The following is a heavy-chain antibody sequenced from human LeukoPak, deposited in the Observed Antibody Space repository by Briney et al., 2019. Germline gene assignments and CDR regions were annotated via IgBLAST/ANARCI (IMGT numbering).Heavy chain of an antibody. CDR1: GFTFSTYW. CDR3: ARETGWLFDY. Sequence: GGSLRLCCAASGFTFSTYWMTWVRQAPGKGMEWVAYISPDGTNIHYADSVKGRFTISRDNAKNSLFLQVNSLRAEDTAVYYCARETGWLFDYWGQGTLVTVSS. CDR2: ISPDGTNI. J-gene: IGHJ4*02. V-gene: IGHV3-48*04. D-gene: IGHD3-9*01.